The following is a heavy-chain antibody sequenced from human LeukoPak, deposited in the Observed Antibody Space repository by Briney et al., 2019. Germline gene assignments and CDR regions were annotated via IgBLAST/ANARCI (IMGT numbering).Heavy chain of an antibody. CDR2: IYTNGST. V-gene: IGHV4-4*09. D-gene: IGHD3-3*01. J-gene: IGHJ5*02. Sequence: KASESLSLTCTVSGGSISSYYWSWIRQPPGKGLEWIGYIYTNGSTNYNPTLKSRATISVDTSKNQFSQKLSSVTAADRCVYYCARHLGSTYYDFWSGYTRPKNWFDPWGQGTLVTVSS. CDR3: ARHLGSTYYDFWSGYTRPKNWFDP. CDR1: GGSISSYY.